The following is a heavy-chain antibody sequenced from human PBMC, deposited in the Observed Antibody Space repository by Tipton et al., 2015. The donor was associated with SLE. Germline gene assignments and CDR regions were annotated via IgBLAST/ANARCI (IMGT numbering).Heavy chain of an antibody. D-gene: IGHD6-13*01. CDR2: IYYSGST. V-gene: IGHV4-34*01. J-gene: IGHJ5*02. CDR1: GGSFSGYY. Sequence: PSLTCAVYGGSFSGYYWSWIRQPPGKGLEWIGSIYYSGSTYYNPSLKSRVTISVDTSKNQFSLKLSSVTAADTAVYYCARQGPIAAARGNWFDPWGQGTLVTVSS. CDR3: ARQGPIAAARGNWFDP.